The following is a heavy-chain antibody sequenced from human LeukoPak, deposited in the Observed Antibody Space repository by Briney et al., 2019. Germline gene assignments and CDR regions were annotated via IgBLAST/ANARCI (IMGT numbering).Heavy chain of an antibody. J-gene: IGHJ4*02. D-gene: IGHD3-3*01. CDR1: GYTFRSYY. CDR2: INPSGGST. CDR3: AKVKSDDFWSGYLFDY. Sequence: GASVKVSCKASGYTFRSYYMHWVRQAPGQGLEWMGIINPSGGSTSYAQEFQGRVTMTRDTSTSTVYMELSSLRSEDTAVYYCAKVKSDDFWSGYLFDYWGQGTLVTVSS. V-gene: IGHV1-46*01.